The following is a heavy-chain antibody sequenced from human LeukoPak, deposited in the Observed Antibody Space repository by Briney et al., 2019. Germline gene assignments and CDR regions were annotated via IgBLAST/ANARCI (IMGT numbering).Heavy chain of an antibody. D-gene: IGHD3-22*01. J-gene: IGHJ5*02. Sequence: SETLSLTCTVSGGSILDSTYYWAWIRQPRGKGLEWIATIFYTGNTHYNPSLKSRVTMSVDTVKNQFSLNLNSVTAADTAVYYCARQSSGYYYGWFDPWGQGTLVTVSS. CDR1: GGSILDSTYY. CDR3: ARQSSGYYYGWFDP. CDR2: IFYTGNT. V-gene: IGHV4-39*01.